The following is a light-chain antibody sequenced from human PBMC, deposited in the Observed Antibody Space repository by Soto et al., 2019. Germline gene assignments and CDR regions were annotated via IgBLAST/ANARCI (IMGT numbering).Light chain of an antibody. CDR1: QSVGGF. CDR2: DAS. CDR3: QHRSNWLGT. J-gene: IGKJ3*01. Sequence: EIVLTQSPATLSLSPGERATLSCRASQSVGGFLAWYQQRSGQTPKLLSSDASKRAPGIPASFSGSGSGTHFTLTISSLEPEDFAVYYCQHRSNWLGTFGPGTKVDIK. V-gene: IGKV3-11*01.